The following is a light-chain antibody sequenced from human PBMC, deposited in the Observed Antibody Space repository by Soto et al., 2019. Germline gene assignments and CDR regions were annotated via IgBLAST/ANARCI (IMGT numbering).Light chain of an antibody. Sequence: DIVMTQSPDSLAVSLGERATVNCKSSQSVIHTSNNKSYLAWYQQKAGQPPELLLYWASARDSGVPDRFSGSGSGTDFTLTISSLQPDDFATYYCQHYNSYSEAFGQGTKVELK. CDR3: QHYNSYSEA. J-gene: IGKJ1*01. V-gene: IGKV4-1*01. CDR2: WAS. CDR1: QSVIHTSNNKSY.